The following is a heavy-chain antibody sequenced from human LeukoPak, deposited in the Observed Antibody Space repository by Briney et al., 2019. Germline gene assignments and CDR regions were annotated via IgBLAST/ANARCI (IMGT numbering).Heavy chain of an antibody. CDR2: IKEDGSEK. J-gene: IGHJ6*03. V-gene: IGHV3-7*01. CDR1: GFTFSSYW. D-gene: IGHD6-19*01. CDR3: ARVNAVAGRWGYYYYMDV. Sequence: GGSLRLSCAASGFTFSSYWMSWVRQAPGKGLEWVANIKEDGSEKYYVDSVRGRFTMSRDNAKNSLYVQMNSLRAEDTAVYYCARVNAVAGRWGYYYYMDVWGKGTTVTVSS.